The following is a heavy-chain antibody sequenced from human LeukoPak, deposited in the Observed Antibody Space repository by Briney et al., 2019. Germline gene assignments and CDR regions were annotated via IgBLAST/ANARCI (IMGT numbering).Heavy chain of an antibody. V-gene: IGHV3-48*03. Sequence: GGSLRLSCAASGFTFSSYEMNWVRQAPGKGLEWVSYISSSGSTIYYADSVKGRFTISRDNAKNSPYLQMNSLRAEDTAVYYCARVGSDKTYYMDVWGKGTTVTISS. CDR2: ISSSGSTI. J-gene: IGHJ6*03. D-gene: IGHD1-26*01. CDR3: ARVGSDKTYYMDV. CDR1: GFTFSSYE.